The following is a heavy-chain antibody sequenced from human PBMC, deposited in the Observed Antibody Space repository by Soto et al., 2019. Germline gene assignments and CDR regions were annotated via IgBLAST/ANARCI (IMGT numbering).Heavy chain of an antibody. V-gene: IGHV5-10-1*01. D-gene: IGHD6-19*01. CDR2: IDPSDSYT. J-gene: IGHJ6*02. Sequence: EVQLVQSGAEVKKPGESLRISCKGSGYSFTSYWISWVRQMPGKGLEWMGRIDPSDSYTNYSPSFQGHVTISADKSISTAYLQWSSLKASDTAMYYCARVSIAVAGPFYYYGMDVWGQGNTVTVSS. CDR3: ARVSIAVAGPFYYYGMDV. CDR1: GYSFTSYW.